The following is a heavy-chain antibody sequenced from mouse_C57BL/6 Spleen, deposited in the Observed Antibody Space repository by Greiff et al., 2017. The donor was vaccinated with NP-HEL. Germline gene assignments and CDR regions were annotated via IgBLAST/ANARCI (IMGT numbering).Heavy chain of an antibody. D-gene: IGHD1-1*01. Sequence: QVQLQQSGAELMKPGASVKLSCKATGYTFTGYWIEWVKQRPGHGLEWIGEILPGSGSTNYNEKFKGKATFTADTSSNTAYMHRSSLTTEDSAIYYCARKPLYYYGSSDNYWGQGTTLTVSS. CDR3: ARKPLYYYGSSDNY. V-gene: IGHV1-9*01. J-gene: IGHJ2*01. CDR2: ILPGSGST. CDR1: GYTFTGYW.